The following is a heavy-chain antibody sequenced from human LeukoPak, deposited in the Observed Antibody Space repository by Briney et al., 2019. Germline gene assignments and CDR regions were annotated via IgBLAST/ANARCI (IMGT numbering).Heavy chain of an antibody. Sequence: TGGSLRLSCAASGFTFRNFWMTWVRQAPGKGLEYVSAISSNGGSTYYADYVKGRFTISRDNSKNTLYLQMGSLRAEDMAVYYCARGLYDYGEGPRAFDIWGQGTMVTVSS. D-gene: IGHD4-17*01. V-gene: IGHV3-64*02. CDR1: GFTFRNFW. J-gene: IGHJ3*02. CDR3: ARGLYDYGEGPRAFDI. CDR2: ISSNGGST.